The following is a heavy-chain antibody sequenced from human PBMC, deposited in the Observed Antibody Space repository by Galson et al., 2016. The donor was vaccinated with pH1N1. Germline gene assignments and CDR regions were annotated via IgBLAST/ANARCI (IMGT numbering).Heavy chain of an antibody. CDR2: ISGSGGST. CDR3: AKDIGYCNSTSCQYYYYYGMDV. Sequence: SLRLSCAASGFTFSSYAMSWVRQAPGKGLEWVSAISGSGGSTYYADSVKGRFTISRDNSKNTLYLQMNSLRAEDTAVYYCAKDIGYCNSTSCQYYYYYGMDVWGQGTTVTVSS. J-gene: IGHJ6*02. V-gene: IGHV3-23*01. D-gene: IGHD2-2*01. CDR1: GFTFSSYA.